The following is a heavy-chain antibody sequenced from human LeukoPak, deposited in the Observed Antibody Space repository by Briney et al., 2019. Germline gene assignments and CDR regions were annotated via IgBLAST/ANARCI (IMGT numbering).Heavy chain of an antibody. Sequence: GGSLRLSCAASGFTFSNYAMSWVRQAPGKGLEWVSSISGSGGSTYYADSVKGRFTISRDNSKNTLFLQMNSLRAEDTAVYYCAKDPYHYDTSGYNGDYWGQGTPVTVSS. D-gene: IGHD3-22*01. J-gene: IGHJ4*02. CDR2: ISGSGGST. V-gene: IGHV3-23*01. CDR1: GFTFSNYA. CDR3: AKDPYHYDTSGYNGDY.